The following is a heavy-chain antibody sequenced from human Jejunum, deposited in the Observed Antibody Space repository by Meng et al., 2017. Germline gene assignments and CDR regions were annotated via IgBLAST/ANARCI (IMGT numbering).Heavy chain of an antibody. Sequence: ETLSLTCTVSGGSISRGFYYWNWIRQHPGKGLEWVSTISGSGVTTYYADSVKGRFTISSDNSKNTLYLQMNSLRAEDSAVYYCARPLSDAFDLWGQGTMVTVSS. CDR3: ARPLSDAFDL. CDR2: ISGSGVTT. CDR1: GGSISRGFYY. D-gene: IGHD2/OR15-2a*01. V-gene: IGHV3-23*01. J-gene: IGHJ3*01.